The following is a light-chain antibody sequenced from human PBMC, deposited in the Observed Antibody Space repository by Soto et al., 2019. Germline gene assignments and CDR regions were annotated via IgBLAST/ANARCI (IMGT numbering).Light chain of an antibody. CDR1: QSVTSSQ. V-gene: IGKV3-20*01. Sequence: VLTQSPGTPSLSPGESATLSCRASQSVTSSQLAWYRQKPGQAPRLLICGVFNRATGIPDRFSGSGSGTDFSLTISRLEPEDFAVYYCQHYDSARWTFGLGTKVDIK. J-gene: IGKJ1*01. CDR3: QHYDSARWT. CDR2: GVF.